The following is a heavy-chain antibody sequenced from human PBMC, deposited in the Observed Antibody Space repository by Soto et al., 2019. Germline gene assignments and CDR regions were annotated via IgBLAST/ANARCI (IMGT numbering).Heavy chain of an antibody. CDR3: AGNRGLSAAGTQGWFDP. J-gene: IGHJ5*02. V-gene: IGHV4-39*01. CDR1: GGSISSSDNY. Sequence: WETLSLTCTLSGGSISSSDNYWGWIRQPPGRGLEWIGSIYYSGHTYFNVSLKSRVSISIDTSKHQFSLTLSSMTAADTAVYYCAGNRGLSAAGTQGWFDPWGLGTLVTVSS. D-gene: IGHD6-13*01. CDR2: IYYSGHT.